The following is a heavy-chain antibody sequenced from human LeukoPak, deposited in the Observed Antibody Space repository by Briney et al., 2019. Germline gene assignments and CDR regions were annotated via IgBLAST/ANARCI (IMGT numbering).Heavy chain of an antibody. V-gene: IGHV3-9*03. CDR1: VFTFEDYA. CDR3: AKDIGSGSHRAFDI. J-gene: IGHJ3*02. Sequence: GRSLRLSCAASVFTFEDYAMHWVRQAPGKGLEGVSGIRWKSDKIPYADSVRGRFTISRDNAKNPLYLQMNSLRAEDMALYYCAKDIGSGSHRAFDIWGQGTTVTVSS. CDR2: IRWKSDKI. D-gene: IGHD3-10*01.